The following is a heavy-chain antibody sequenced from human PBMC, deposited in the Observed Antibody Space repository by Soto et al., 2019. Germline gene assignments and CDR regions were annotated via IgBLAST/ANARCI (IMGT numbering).Heavy chain of an antibody. J-gene: IGHJ4*02. CDR2: IYYSGST. Sequence: SETLSLTCTVSGGSISSGDYYWSWIRQPPGKGLEWIGYIYYSGSTYYNPSLKNRITISVDTPKNQLSLKLSSVTAADTAVYYCARAFDDSSGYYGGLGYWGQGTLVTVSS. V-gene: IGHV4-30-4*01. CDR1: GGSISSGDYY. CDR3: ARAFDDSSGYYGGLGY. D-gene: IGHD3-22*01.